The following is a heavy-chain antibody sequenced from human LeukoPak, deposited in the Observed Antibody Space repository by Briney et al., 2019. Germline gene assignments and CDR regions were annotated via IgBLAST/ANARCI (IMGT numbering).Heavy chain of an antibody. CDR3: TRHTRHIYDDSKLWPGASDI. J-gene: IGHJ3*02. CDR2: IYSTGNS. Sequence: SETLSLTCAVSGDSISGFHWSWTRQSPGKGLESIGYIYSTGNSYYNPSLNTRVTMSVDTSKNRFSLRLTSVTAADTAIYYCTRHTRHIYDDSKLWPGASDIWGQGTTVTVSS. V-gene: IGHV4-59*08. D-gene: IGHD2-21*01. CDR1: GDSISGFH.